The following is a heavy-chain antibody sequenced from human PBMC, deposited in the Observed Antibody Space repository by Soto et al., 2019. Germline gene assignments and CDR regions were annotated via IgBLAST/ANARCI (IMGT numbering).Heavy chain of an antibody. J-gene: IGHJ4*02. CDR3: ARDGIGGTTFRGYLDY. D-gene: IGHD2-15*01. CDR2: INPHTGGT. V-gene: IGHV1-2*02. CDR1: RYTFTANY. Sequence: ASVKVSCKASRYTFTANYVHWVRQAPGQGLEWMGWINPHTGGTDYAQTFQGRVTMTRDTSISTAYMELSRLTSDDTAVYYCARDGIGGTTFRGYLDYWGQGNLVTVSS.